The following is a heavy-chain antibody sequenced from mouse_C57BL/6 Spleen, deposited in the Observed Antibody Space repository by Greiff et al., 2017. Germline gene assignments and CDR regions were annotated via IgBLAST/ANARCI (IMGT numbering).Heavy chain of an antibody. V-gene: IGHV1-64*01. J-gene: IGHJ4*01. CDR3: ARRAYDYDYAMDY. D-gene: IGHD2-4*01. CDR1: GYTFTSYW. CDR2: IHPNSGST. Sequence: VQLQQPGAELVKPGASVKLSCKASGYTFTSYWMHWVKQRPGQGLEWIGMIHPNSGSTNYNEKFKSKATLTVDKSSSTAYMQLSSLTSEDSAVYYCARRAYDYDYAMDYWGQGTSVTVSS.